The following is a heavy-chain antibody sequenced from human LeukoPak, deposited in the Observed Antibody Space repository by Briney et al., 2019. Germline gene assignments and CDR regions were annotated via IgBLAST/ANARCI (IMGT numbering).Heavy chain of an antibody. J-gene: IGHJ4*02. CDR3: ARSIGYDSSGFPYYFDY. CDR2: IIPILGIA. V-gene: IGHV1-69*04. Sequence: ASVKVSCKASGGTFSSYAISWVRQAPGQGLEWMGRIIPILGIANYAQKFQGRVTITADKFTSTAYMELSSLRSEDTAVYYCARSIGYDSSGFPYYFDYWGQGTLVTVSS. D-gene: IGHD3-22*01. CDR1: GGTFSSYA.